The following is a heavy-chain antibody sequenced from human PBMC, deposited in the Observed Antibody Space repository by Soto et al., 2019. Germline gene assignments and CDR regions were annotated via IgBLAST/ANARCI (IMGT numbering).Heavy chain of an antibody. CDR3: VVEDLGMEV. D-gene: IGHD2-15*01. CDR2: IYSNSNT. CDR1: GLTVSTNY. J-gene: IGHJ6*02. V-gene: IGHV3-53*01. Sequence: PGGSLRLSCAASGLTVSTNYRTRVRQTPGKGLEWVSIIYSNSNTYYADSVKGRFTISRDNSKNTLYLQMNSLRVDDTAVYYCVVEDLGMEVWGQGTTVTVSS.